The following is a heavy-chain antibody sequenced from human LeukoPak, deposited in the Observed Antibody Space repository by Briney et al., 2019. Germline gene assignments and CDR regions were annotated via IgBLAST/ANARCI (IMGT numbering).Heavy chain of an antibody. J-gene: IGHJ4*02. CDR1: GFTVSNIY. D-gene: IGHD3-16*01. Sequence: PGGSLRLSCAASGFTVSNIYMIWVSQAPGKGLEWVSIIYSGGSTYYADSVKGRFTISRDNSKNTLHLQMRSLRADDTAVYYCGSSPYVWGIDHWGQGTPVTVSS. V-gene: IGHV3-53*01. CDR3: GSSPYVWGIDH. CDR2: IYSGGST.